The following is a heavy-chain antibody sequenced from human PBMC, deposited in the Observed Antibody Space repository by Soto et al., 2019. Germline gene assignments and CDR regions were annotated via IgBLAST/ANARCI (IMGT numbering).Heavy chain of an antibody. CDR2: IYYSGST. CDR3: ARGRYYDFWSGYFGRNWFDP. V-gene: IGHV4-39*01. D-gene: IGHD3-3*01. J-gene: IGHJ5*02. Sequence: SETLSLTCTVSGGSISSSSYYLGWIRQPPGKGLEWIGSIYYSGSTYYNPSLKSRVTISVDTSKNQFSLKLSSVTAADTAVYYCARGRYYDFWSGYFGRNWFDPWGQGTLVTVSS. CDR1: GGSISSSSYY.